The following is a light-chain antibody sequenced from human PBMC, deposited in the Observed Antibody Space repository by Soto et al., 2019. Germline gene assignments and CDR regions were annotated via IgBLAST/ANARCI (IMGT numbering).Light chain of an antibody. J-gene: IGKJ1*01. Sequence: EIVLTQSPGTLSLFPGERATLSCRASQSVANNYLAWYQQKPGQAPRLLLYGASNRATGIPDRFSGSGSGTDFTLTISRLEPDDFAVFYCQQYGSTPWTFGQGTEVEVK. CDR3: QQYGSTPWT. V-gene: IGKV3-20*01. CDR1: QSVANNY. CDR2: GAS.